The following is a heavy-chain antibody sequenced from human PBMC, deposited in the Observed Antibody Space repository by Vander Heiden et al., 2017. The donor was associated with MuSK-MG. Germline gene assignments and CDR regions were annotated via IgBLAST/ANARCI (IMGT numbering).Heavy chain of an antibody. Sequence: QLQLQESGPGLVKPSETLSLTCTVSGGSISSSSYYWGWLRQPPGKGLEWIGSIYYRGSTDDNPSIKSRVTISVDTSKTQLSLKMSFVTAADTSVYDCAGTETAIFDWGQGTMVTVYS. CDR3: AGTETAIFD. V-gene: IGHV4-39*01. CDR2: IYYRGST. CDR1: GGSISSSSYY. J-gene: IGHJ4*02. D-gene: IGHD2-2*02.